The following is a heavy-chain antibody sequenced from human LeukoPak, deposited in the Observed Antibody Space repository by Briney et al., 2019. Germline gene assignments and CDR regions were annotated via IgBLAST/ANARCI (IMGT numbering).Heavy chain of an antibody. Sequence: PSETLSLTCTVSGGSISSGDYYWSWIRQPPGKGLEWIGYIYYSGSTYYNPSLKSRVTISVDTSKNQFSLKLSSVTAADTAVYYCARGGLQYYFDYWGQGTLVTVSS. CDR2: IYYSGST. CDR3: ARGGLQYYFDY. V-gene: IGHV4-30-4*01. J-gene: IGHJ4*02. CDR1: GGSISSGDYY. D-gene: IGHD5-24*01.